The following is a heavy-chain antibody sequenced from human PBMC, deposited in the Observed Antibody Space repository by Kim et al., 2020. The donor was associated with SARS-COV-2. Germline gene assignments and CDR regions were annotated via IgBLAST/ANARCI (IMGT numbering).Heavy chain of an antibody. Sequence: NGNIKYSEKFQDRITVNRDTSASTVYMELGSLRSEDTAVYYCARNDYFDYWGQGTLVTVSS. CDR3: ARNDYFDY. CDR2: NGNI. V-gene: IGHV1-3*01. J-gene: IGHJ4*02.